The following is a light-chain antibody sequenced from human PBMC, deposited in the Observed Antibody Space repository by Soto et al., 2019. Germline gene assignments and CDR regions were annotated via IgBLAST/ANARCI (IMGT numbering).Light chain of an antibody. CDR1: QDISSS. Sequence: IQLTQSPSSLSASVGDRVTITCRASQDISSSLAWYQQKPGKAPKLLIYAASILQSGVPSGFSGSGFGTDFTLTISSLRAEDFATYFCQQVRSYPSTFGGGTKVDIK. V-gene: IGKV1-9*01. CDR2: AAS. CDR3: QQVRSYPST. J-gene: IGKJ4*01.